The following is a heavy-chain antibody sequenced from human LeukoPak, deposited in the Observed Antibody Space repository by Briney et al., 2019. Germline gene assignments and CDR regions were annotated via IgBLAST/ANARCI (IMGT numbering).Heavy chain of an antibody. CDR1: GFTFSSYS. Sequence: GGSLRLSCAASGFTFSSYSMNWVRQAPGKGLEYVSAISTDGSSTFHANSVKGRFTISRDNSKNTLYLQMGSLRAEDMAVYYCARDRAYGSRGWFFDYYDYWGQGTLVTVSS. D-gene: IGHD6-19*01. CDR2: ISTDGSST. J-gene: IGHJ4*02. CDR3: ARDRAYGSRGWFFDYYDY. V-gene: IGHV3-64*01.